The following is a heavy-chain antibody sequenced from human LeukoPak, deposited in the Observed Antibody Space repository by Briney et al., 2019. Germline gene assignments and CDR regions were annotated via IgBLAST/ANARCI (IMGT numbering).Heavy chain of an antibody. V-gene: IGHV4-34*01. CDR1: GGSFSGYH. Sequence: SETLSLTCAVYGGSFSGYHWSWIRQPPGKGLEWIGEINHSGSTNYNPSLKSRVTISVDTSKNQFSLKLSSVTAADTAVYYCARGSLVNEGQQLVEAYFDYWGQGTLVTVSS. CDR2: INHSGST. CDR3: ARGSLVNEGQQLVEAYFDY. J-gene: IGHJ4*02. D-gene: IGHD6-13*01.